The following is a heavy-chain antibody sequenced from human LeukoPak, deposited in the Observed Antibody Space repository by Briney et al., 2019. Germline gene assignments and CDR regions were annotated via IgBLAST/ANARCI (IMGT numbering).Heavy chain of an antibody. J-gene: IGHJ4*02. V-gene: IGHV1-46*01. CDR2: INPSGGSI. D-gene: IGHD3-16*01. Sequence: PRASVKVSCKASGYIFTSYYMYWVRQAPGQGLEWMGIINPSGGSIRYAQKFQGRVTMTRDTSTSTVYMELSSLRSEDTAVYYCARDNDSRDPPHFDYWGQGTLVTVSS. CDR3: ARDNDSRDPPHFDY. CDR1: GYIFTSYY.